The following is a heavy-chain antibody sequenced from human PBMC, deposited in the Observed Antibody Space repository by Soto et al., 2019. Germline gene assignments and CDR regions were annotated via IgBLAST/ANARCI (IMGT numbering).Heavy chain of an antibody. CDR2: ISGSGGST. CDR3: ARDLTADYGSGSYYNYYYYGMDV. J-gene: IGHJ6*02. V-gene: IGHV3-23*01. CDR1: GFTFSSYA. D-gene: IGHD3-10*01. Sequence: LRLSCAASGFTFSSYAMSWVRQAPGKGLEWVSAISGSGGSTYYADSVKGRFTISRDNAKNSLYLQMNSLRDEDTAVYYCARDLTADYGSGSYYNYYYYGMDVWGQGTTVTVSS.